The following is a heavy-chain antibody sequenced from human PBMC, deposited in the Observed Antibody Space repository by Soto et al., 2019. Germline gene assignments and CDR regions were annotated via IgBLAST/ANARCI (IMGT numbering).Heavy chain of an antibody. J-gene: IGHJ4*02. Sequence: QAQLQESGPGLVKPSDTLSITCAVSGYSISSSKWWGWIRQPPGKGLEWIGYIYYSGTTYYKPSLMSRVTMSVDTSKNQFSLKLTSVTAVDTAVYYCARREIQGPIDYWGQGTLVTVSS. CDR1: GYSISSSKW. CDR3: ARREIQGPIDY. V-gene: IGHV4-28*01. D-gene: IGHD1-26*01. CDR2: IYYSGTT.